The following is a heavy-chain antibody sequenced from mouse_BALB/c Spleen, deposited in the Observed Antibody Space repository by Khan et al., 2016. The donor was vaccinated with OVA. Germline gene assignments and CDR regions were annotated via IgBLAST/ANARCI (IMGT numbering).Heavy chain of an antibody. CDR2: IYPGTGST. CDR3: ARSSPTVVVFDY. Sequence: QVQLKQSGAELVRPGASVKLSCKTSGYIFISYWIHWVKQRSGQGLEWIARIYPGTGSTYYNENFKGKATLTADKSSSTACMQLSSLKSEDSAVYFCARSSPTVVVFDYWGQGTTRTVSA. V-gene: IGHV1-76*01. CDR1: GYIFISYW. J-gene: IGHJ2*01. D-gene: IGHD1-1*01.